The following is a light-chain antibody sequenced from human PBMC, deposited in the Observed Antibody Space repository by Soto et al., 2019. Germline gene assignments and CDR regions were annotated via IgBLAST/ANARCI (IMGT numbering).Light chain of an antibody. J-gene: IGLJ2*01. CDR1: SSDVGSYKY. CDR3: CSYVGGSTVV. Sequence: QSALTQPASVSGSPGQSITISCTGTSSDVGSYKYVSWYQQHPGKAPKLMTYEVSKRPSGVSNRFSGSKSGNTASLTISGLQAEDEADYYCCSYVGGSTVVFGGGTQLTVL. V-gene: IGLV2-23*02. CDR2: EVS.